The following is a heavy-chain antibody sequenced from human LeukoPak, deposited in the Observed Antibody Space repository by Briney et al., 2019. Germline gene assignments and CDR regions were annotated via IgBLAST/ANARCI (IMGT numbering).Heavy chain of an antibody. CDR2: INGRGETI. J-gene: IGHJ4*01. V-gene: IGHV3-53*01. CDR3: AKDQGSGHGSYTWGTFDY. Sequence: GWSLRLSCPASGFTASTNHLSWVRPAPGKGLEWVSGINGRGETIVYAACVEGRFTISRDNSKNTLYLQLNSLRVEDTAVYFCAKDQGSGHGSYTWGTFDYWGLGSLVTVFS. CDR1: GFTASTNH. D-gene: IGHD3-3*01.